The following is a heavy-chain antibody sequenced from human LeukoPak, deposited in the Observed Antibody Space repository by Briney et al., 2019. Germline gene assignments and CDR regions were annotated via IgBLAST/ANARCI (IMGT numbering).Heavy chain of an antibody. V-gene: IGHV4-31*01. CDR3: ARQREYYESSGYYCFDY. CDR2: IYNSGIT. CDR1: GGSFTSGAYY. Sequence: ASETLSLTCTVSGGSFTSGAYYWSWIRQRPGKGLEWFVNIYNSGITYYNSSRKSLFTISVETSKNQFSLKLTSVTAADTAVYYCARQREYYESSGYYCFDYWGQGTLVTVSP. D-gene: IGHD3-22*01. J-gene: IGHJ4*02.